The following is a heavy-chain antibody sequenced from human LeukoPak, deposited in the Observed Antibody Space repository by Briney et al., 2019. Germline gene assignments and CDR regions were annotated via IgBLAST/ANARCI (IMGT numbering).Heavy chain of an antibody. CDR3: ATVHYYYDSSGYYLASSDAFDI. D-gene: IGHD3-22*01. Sequence: ASVKVSCKASGYTFTSCAINWVRQAPGQGLEWMGWINTNTGNPTYAQGFTGRFVFSLDTSVSTAYLQISSLKAEDTAVDYCATVHYYYDSSGYYLASSDAFDIWGQGTMVTVSS. CDR2: INTNTGNP. V-gene: IGHV7-4-1*02. J-gene: IGHJ3*02. CDR1: GYTFTSCA.